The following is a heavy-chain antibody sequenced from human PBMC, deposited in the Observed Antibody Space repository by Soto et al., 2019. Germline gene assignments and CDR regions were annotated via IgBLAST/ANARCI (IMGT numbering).Heavy chain of an antibody. D-gene: IGHD3-10*01. CDR1: GFSLSTSGVG. CDR2: IYWDDDK. CDR3: AHHTMVRGGNWFDP. Sequence: QITLKESGPTLVKPTQTLTLTCTFSGFSLSTSGVGVGWIRQPPGKALECLALIYWDDDKRYSPSLQSRLTIMKDTSKNQVGFTITSRDPLDTATYYCAHHTMVRGGNWFDPWGQGTLVTVSS. V-gene: IGHV2-5*02. J-gene: IGHJ5*02.